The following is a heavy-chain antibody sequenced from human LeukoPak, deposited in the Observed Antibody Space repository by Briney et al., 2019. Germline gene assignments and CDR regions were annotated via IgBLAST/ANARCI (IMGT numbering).Heavy chain of an antibody. CDR1: GFTFSSHS. J-gene: IGHJ4*02. CDR2: ISSSSSYI. V-gene: IGHV3-21*01. D-gene: IGHD2-15*01. Sequence: GGSLRLSCAASGFTFSSHSMNWVRQAPGKGLEWVSSISSSSSYIYYADSVKGRFTISRDNAKNSLYLQMNSLRAEDTAVYYCARDKCSGGSCYGFDYWGQGTLVTVSS. CDR3: ARDKCSGGSCYGFDY.